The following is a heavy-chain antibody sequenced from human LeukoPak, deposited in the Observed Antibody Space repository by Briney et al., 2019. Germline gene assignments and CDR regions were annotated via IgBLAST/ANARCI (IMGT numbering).Heavy chain of an antibody. Sequence: SGGSLRLSCAVSGFTSGFTFSSRWMHWARQAPGKGLVWVSLVKNDGTTNYADSVKGRFTVSRDNAENTTYLQMNNLRVEDTALYFCHPLGYTSNWGQGTLVTVSS. J-gene: IGHJ4*02. V-gene: IGHV3-74*01. CDR3: HPLGYTSN. CDR1: GFTFSSRW. CDR2: VKNDGTT. D-gene: IGHD6-19*01.